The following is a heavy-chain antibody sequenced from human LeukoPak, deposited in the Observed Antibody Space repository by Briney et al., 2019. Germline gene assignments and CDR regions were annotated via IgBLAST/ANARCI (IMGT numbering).Heavy chain of an antibody. J-gene: IGHJ3*02. CDR2: IYPGDSDT. CDR1: GYSFTSYW. V-gene: IGHV5-51*01. CDR3: ASRAIAAAGTEDDAFDI. D-gene: IGHD6-13*01. Sequence: GESLKISCKGSGYSFTSYWIGWVRQMPGKGLEWMGIIYPGDSDTSYSPSFQGQVTISADKSISTAYLQWSSLKASDTAMYYCASRAIAAAGTEDDAFDIWGQGTMVTVSS.